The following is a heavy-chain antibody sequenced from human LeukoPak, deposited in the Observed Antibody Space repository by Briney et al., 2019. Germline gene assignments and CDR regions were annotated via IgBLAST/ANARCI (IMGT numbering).Heavy chain of an antibody. D-gene: IGHD4-17*01. CDR1: GGSINNNNYY. CDR3: ARIPSSTVTISEVAFDI. V-gene: IGHV4-39*07. CDR2: IYYLGST. Sequence: SETLSLTCTVSGGSINNNNYYWAWIRQPPGKGLEWIGNIYYLGSTYYNPSLKSRVSISVDTSKNHFSLHLTSVTAADTAVYYCARIPSSTVTISEVAFDIWGQGRMVTVSS. J-gene: IGHJ3*02.